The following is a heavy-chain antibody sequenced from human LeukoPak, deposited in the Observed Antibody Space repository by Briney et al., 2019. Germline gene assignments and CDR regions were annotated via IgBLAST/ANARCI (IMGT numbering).Heavy chain of an antibody. CDR2: IYTSGST. CDR3: ASAIVGAQGDWFDP. J-gene: IGHJ5*02. CDR1: GGSISSGSYY. Sequence: PSQTLSLTCTVSGGSISSGSYYWSWIRQPAGKGLEWIGRIYTSGSTNYNPSLKSRVTISVDTSKNQFSLRLSSVTAADTAVYYCASAIVGAQGDWFDPWGQGTLVTVSS. V-gene: IGHV4-61*02. D-gene: IGHD1-26*01.